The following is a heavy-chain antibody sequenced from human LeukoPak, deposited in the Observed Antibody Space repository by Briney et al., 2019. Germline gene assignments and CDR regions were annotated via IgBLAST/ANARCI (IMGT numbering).Heavy chain of an antibody. CDR3: ARDLDIVVVPADLFDY. Sequence: GGSLRLSCAASGFTFSSYAMRWVRQAPGKGLEWVAVISYDGSNKYYADSVKGRFTISRDNSKNTLYLQMNSLRAEDTAVYYCARDLDIVVVPADLFDYWGQGTLVTVSS. CDR2: ISYDGSNK. D-gene: IGHD2-2*03. V-gene: IGHV3-30-3*01. J-gene: IGHJ4*02. CDR1: GFTFSSYA.